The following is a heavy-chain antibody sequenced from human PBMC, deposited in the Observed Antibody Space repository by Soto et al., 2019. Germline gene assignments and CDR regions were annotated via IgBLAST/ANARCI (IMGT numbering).Heavy chain of an antibody. V-gene: IGHV3-48*03. CDR2: ISVSGRTI. J-gene: IGHJ5*02. CDR3: AREGSRDTPLDGLYKWFDP. D-gene: IGHD5-18*01. Sequence: AVGSLRLSCTASGFIFSNYEMNWVRQAPGKGLEWVAYISVSGRTIYYADSVKGRFTISRDNAKKSLFLQMDSLRAEDTAVYHWAREGSRDTPLDGLYKWFDPCGQRTQVTVSS. CDR1: GFIFSNYE.